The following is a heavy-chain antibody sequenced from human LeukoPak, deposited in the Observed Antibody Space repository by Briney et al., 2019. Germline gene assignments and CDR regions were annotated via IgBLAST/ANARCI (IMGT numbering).Heavy chain of an antibody. J-gene: IGHJ4*02. V-gene: IGHV4-34*01. D-gene: IGHD3-16*01. CDR2: INHSGST. CDR3: ARINYDYVWGSYPLYYFDY. Sequence: PSETLSLTCAVYGGSFSGYYWSWIRQPPGKGLAWIGEINHSGSTNYNPSLKSRVTISVDTSKNQFSLKLSSVTAADTAVYYCARINYDYVWGSYPLYYFDYWGQGTLVTVSS. CDR1: GGSFSGYY.